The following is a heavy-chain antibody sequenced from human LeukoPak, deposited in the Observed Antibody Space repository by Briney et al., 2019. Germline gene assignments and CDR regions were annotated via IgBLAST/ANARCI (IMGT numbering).Heavy chain of an antibody. CDR2: ISGSGGST. J-gene: IGHJ4*02. CDR1: GFTFSNYV. D-gene: IGHD5-24*01. Sequence: PGGSLRLSCAASGFTFSNYVLDWVRQAPGKGLQWVSAISGSGGSTYYADSVKGRFTISRDNSGNTLYLQMNSLRAEDTAIYYCKMGDGSPPLGQWGQGTLVTVSS. CDR3: KMGDGSPPLGQ. V-gene: IGHV3-23*01.